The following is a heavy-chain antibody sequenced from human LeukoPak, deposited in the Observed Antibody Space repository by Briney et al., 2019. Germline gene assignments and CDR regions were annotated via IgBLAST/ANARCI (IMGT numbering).Heavy chain of an antibody. J-gene: IGHJ4*02. CDR2: INHSGST. Sequence: PSETLSLTCAVYGGSFSGYYWSWIRQPPGKWLECIGEINHSGSTNYNPSLKSRVTISVDTSKNPFSLKRSSVTAADTAVYYCAPQAKTYASSGSDYWGQGTLVTVSS. CDR3: APQAKTYASSGSDY. V-gene: IGHV4-34*01. D-gene: IGHD3-22*01. CDR1: GGSFSGYY.